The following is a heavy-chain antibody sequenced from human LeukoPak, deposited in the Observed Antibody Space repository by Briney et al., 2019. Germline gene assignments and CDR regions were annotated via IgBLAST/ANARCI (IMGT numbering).Heavy chain of an antibody. CDR1: GYTFTTYG. V-gene: IGHV1-18*04. CDR2: ISVYNVDT. CDR3: ATRGGKNSWSAYDF. Sequence: ASVKVSCKASGYTFTTYGITWVRQAPGQGLEWMGWISVYNVDTYAQKFQGRVTMTTDTSTSTAYMELRSLRSDDTAVYYCATRGGKNSWSAYDFWGQGTLVTVSS. J-gene: IGHJ4*02. D-gene: IGHD6-13*01.